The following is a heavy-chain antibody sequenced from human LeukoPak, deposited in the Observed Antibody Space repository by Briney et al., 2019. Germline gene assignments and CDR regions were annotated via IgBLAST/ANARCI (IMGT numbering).Heavy chain of an antibody. Sequence: ASVKVSCKASGYTFTSYGISWVRQAPGQGLEWMGWISAYNGNTNYAQKLQGRVTMTTDTSTSTAYMELRSLRSDDTAVYYCARDQSGYYDRSGYDYWGQGTLVTVSS. CDR1: GYTFTSYG. CDR3: ARDQSGYYDRSGYDY. CDR2: ISAYNGNT. V-gene: IGHV1-18*01. J-gene: IGHJ4*02. D-gene: IGHD3-22*01.